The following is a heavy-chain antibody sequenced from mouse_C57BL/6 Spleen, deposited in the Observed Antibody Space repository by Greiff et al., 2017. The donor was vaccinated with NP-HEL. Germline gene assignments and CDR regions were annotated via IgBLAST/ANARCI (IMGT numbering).Heavy chain of an antibody. Sequence: QVQLQQPGAELVKPGASVKMSCKASGYTFTSYWITWVKQRPGQGLEWIGDIYPGSGSTNYNEKFTSKATLTVDKSSSTAYMQLSSLQSEDTAVYYWARQEKTYEKYAVDYWGQGTSVTVSS. CDR3: ARQEKTYEKYAVDY. D-gene: IGHD5-2*01. CDR1: GYTFTSYW. J-gene: IGHJ4*01. CDR2: IYPGSGST. V-gene: IGHV1-55*01.